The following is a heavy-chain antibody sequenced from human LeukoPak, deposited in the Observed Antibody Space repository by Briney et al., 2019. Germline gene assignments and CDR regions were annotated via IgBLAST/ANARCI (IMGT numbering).Heavy chain of an antibody. V-gene: IGHV1-18*04. CDR2: ISAYNGNT. D-gene: IGHD2-15*01. CDR3: AGEAGGSLRYFDY. Sequence: ASVKVSCKASGYTFTSYYMHWVRQAPGQGLEWMGWISAYNGNTNYAQKFQGRVTITTDESTSTAYMELSSLRSEDTAVYYCAGEAGGSLRYFDYWGQGTLVTVSS. CDR1: GYTFTSYY. J-gene: IGHJ4*02.